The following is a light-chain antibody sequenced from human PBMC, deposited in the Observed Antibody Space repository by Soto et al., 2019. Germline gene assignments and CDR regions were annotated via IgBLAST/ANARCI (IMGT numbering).Light chain of an antibody. J-gene: IGKJ2*01. CDR2: DAS. CDR3: QQRSNWQYT. Sequence: EIVLTQSPATLSLSPGERATLSCRASQSVSSYLAWYQQKPGQAPRLLIYDASNRATGIPARFSGSGSGTDFTLTIRSLEPEDFAVYYCQQRSNWQYTFGQGTTLEIK. V-gene: IGKV3-11*01. CDR1: QSVSSY.